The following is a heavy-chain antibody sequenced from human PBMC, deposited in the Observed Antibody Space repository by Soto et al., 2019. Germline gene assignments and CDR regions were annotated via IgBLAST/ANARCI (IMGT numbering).Heavy chain of an antibody. CDR2: INPSGGST. V-gene: IGHV1-46*01. CDR3: ARDVIAARPVASPSYGMDV. D-gene: IGHD6-6*01. CDR1: GYTFTSYY. J-gene: IGHJ6*02. Sequence: QVQLVQSGAEVKKPGASVKVSCKASGYTFTSYYMHWVRQAPGQGLEWMGIINPSGGSTSYAQKFQGRVTMTWDTSTSTVYMELSRLRSEDTAVYYCARDVIAARPVASPSYGMDVWGQGTTVTVSS.